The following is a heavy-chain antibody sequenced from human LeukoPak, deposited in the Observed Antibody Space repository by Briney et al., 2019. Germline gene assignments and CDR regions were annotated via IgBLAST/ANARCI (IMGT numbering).Heavy chain of an antibody. V-gene: IGHV3-21*01. Sequence: GGSLRLSCAASGFTFSSYSMNWVRQAPGKGLEWVSSISSSSSYTYYADSVKGRFTISRDNAKSSLYLQMNSLRAEDTAVYYCARANHLAVAEDYWGQGTLVTVSS. D-gene: IGHD6-19*01. CDR3: ARANHLAVAEDY. CDR1: GFTFSSYS. CDR2: ISSSSSYT. J-gene: IGHJ4*02.